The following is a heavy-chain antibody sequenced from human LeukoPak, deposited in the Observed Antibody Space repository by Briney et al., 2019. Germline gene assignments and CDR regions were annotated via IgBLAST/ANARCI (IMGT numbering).Heavy chain of an antibody. V-gene: IGHV1-18*01. CDR2: ISAYNGNT. J-gene: IGHJ4*02. Sequence: ASVKVSCKASGYXFTSYGISWVRQAPGQGLEWMGWISAYNGNTNYAQKLQGRVTMTTDTSTSTAYMELRSLRSDDTAVYYCARDLSYDILTGIFDYWGQGTLVTVSS. CDR1: GYXFTSYG. CDR3: ARDLSYDILTGIFDY. D-gene: IGHD3-9*01.